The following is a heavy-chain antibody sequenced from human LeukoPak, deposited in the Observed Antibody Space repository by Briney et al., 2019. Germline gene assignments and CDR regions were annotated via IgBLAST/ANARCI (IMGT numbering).Heavy chain of an antibody. J-gene: IGHJ4*02. V-gene: IGHV3-23*01. CDR2: ISDSGGST. CDR3: AEIPGNYGFWNGYYSSIDY. D-gene: IGHD3-3*01. Sequence: GRSLRLSCAASGFTFSSYAMSWVRQAPGKGLEWVSVISDSGGSTYYADSVKGRFTISRDNSRNTLYLQMNSLRAEDTAVYYCAEIPGNYGFWNGYYSSIDYWGQGTLVTVSS. CDR1: GFTFSSYA.